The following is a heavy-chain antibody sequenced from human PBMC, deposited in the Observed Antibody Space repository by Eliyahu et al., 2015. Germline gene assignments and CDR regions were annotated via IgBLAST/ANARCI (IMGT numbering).Heavy chain of an antibody. J-gene: IGHJ6*02. Sequence: QVQLQQWGAGLLKPSETLSLTCAVYGGSFSGYYWSWIRQPPGKGLEWIGEINHSGSTNYNPSLKSRVTISVDTSKNQFSLKLSSVTAADTAVYYCARIPYSSSVAVWGQGTTVTVSS. CDR2: INHSGST. CDR1: GGSFSGYY. CDR3: ARIPYSSSVAV. V-gene: IGHV4-34*01. D-gene: IGHD6-6*01.